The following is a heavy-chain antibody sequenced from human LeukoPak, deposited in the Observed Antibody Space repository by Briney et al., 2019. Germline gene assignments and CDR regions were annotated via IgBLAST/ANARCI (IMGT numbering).Heavy chain of an antibody. J-gene: IGHJ4*02. Sequence: GASVKVSCKASVYTFTGYYIHWVRQAPGQGLEWMGWINPNSGDTNYAQKFQGRVTMTRDTSISTAYMELSRLRSDDTAVYYCARVFGQWLVSTPFVYWGQGTLVTVSS. D-gene: IGHD6-19*01. CDR2: INPNSGDT. CDR3: ARVFGQWLVSTPFVY. V-gene: IGHV1-2*02. CDR1: VYTFTGYY.